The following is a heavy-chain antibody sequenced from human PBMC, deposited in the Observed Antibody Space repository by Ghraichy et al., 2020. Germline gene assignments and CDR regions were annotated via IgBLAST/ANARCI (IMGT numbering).Heavy chain of an antibody. CDR2: IYYSGST. D-gene: IGHD3-3*01. V-gene: IGHV4-59*01. J-gene: IGHJ1*01. Sequence: SETLSLTCTVSGGSISSYYWSWIRQPPGKGLEWIGYIYYSGSTNYNPSLKSRVTISVDTSKNQFSLKLSSVTAADTAVYYCARSAEPTIWSGYYPEYFQHWGQGTLVTVSS. CDR1: GGSISSYY. CDR3: ARSAEPTIWSGYYPEYFQH.